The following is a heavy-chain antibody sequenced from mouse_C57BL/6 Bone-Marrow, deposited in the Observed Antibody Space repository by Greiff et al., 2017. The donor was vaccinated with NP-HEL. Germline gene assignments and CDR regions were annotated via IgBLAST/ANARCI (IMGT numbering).Heavy chain of an antibody. J-gene: IGHJ1*03. CDR2: IDPEDGET. CDR3: AYVTAVVATAYWYFDV. Sequence: VQLKQSGAELVKPGASVKLSCTASGFNIKDYYMHWVKQRTEQGLEWIGRIDPEDGETKYAPKFQGKATITAATSSNTAYLQLSSLTSEATAVYYCAYVTAVVATAYWYFDVWGTGTTVTVSS. CDR1: GFNIKDYY. D-gene: IGHD1-1*01. V-gene: IGHV14-2*01.